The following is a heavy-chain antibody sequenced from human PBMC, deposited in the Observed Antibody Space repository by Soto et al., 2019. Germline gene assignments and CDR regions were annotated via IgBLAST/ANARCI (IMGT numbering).Heavy chain of an antibody. CDR3: AREAPPPRHATSPYYFGMDV. D-gene: IGHD2-15*01. Sequence: GASVKVSCKASGYTFISYTMHWVRQAPGQRLEWMGWINAGNGNTEYSQNFQGRVTINRDTSANIAYMELSSLRSEDTAVYYCAREAPPPRHATSPYYFGMDVWGQGTTVTVSS. V-gene: IGHV1-3*01. J-gene: IGHJ6*02. CDR2: INAGNGNT. CDR1: GYTFISYT.